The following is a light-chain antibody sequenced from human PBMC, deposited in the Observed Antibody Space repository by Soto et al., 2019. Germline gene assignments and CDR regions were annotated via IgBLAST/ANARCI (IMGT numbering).Light chain of an antibody. J-gene: IGKJ2*01. CDR3: QQYGSSPKSYT. Sequence: EIVLTQSPGTLSLSPGERATLSCRASQSVSSSYLAWYQQKPGQAPRLLIYGASSRATGIPDRFSGSWSGTDFTLTISRLEPEDFAVYYCQQYGSSPKSYTFGQGTKLEIK. CDR1: QSVSSSY. V-gene: IGKV3-20*01. CDR2: GAS.